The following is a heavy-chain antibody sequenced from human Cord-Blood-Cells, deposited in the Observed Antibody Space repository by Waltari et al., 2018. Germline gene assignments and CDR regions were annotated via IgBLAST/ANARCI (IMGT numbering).Heavy chain of an antibody. CDR1: GFTFSSYG. Sequence: EVQLLESGGGLVQPGGSLRLSCAASGFTFSSYGMRWGRQAPGKGLGWVSAISGSGGSTYYADSVKGRFTISRDNSKNTLYLQMNSLRAEDTAVYYCAKELRGAWYFDLWGRGTLVTVSS. J-gene: IGHJ2*01. D-gene: IGHD1-26*01. CDR2: ISGSGGST. V-gene: IGHV3-23*01. CDR3: AKELRGAWYFDL.